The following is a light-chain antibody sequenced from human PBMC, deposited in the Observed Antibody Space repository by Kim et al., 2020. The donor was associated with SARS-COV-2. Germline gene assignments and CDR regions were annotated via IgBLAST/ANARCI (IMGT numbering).Light chain of an antibody. Sequence: LRQEVRITCQGDSLRSYYASWYQQKPGQAPVLVIYGKNKRPSGIPDRFSGSSSGNTAYLTITGAQAEDEADYYCNSRDSSGNHLRVFGGGTKLTVL. CDR3: NSRDSSGNHLRV. V-gene: IGLV3-19*01. CDR1: SLRSYY. CDR2: GKN. J-gene: IGLJ3*02.